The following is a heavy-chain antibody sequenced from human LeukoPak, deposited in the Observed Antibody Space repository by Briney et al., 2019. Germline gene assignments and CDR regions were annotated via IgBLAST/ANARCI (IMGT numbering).Heavy chain of an antibody. V-gene: IGHV1-8*01. CDR1: GYTFTSYD. CDR2: MNPNSGNT. CDR3: ARVGGSRRPFVVVPAAIYY. Sequence: GASVKVSCKASGYTFTSYDINWVRQATGQGLEWMGWMNPNSGNTGYAQKFQGRVTMTRNTSISTAYMELSSLRSEDTAVYYCARVGGSRRPFVVVPAAIYYWGQGTLVTVSS. J-gene: IGHJ4*02. D-gene: IGHD2-2*01.